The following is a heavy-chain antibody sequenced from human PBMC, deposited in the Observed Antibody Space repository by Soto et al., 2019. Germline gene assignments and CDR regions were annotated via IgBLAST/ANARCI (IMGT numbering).Heavy chain of an antibody. V-gene: IGHV3-33*01. J-gene: IGHJ5*02. CDR1: GFTFSSYG. CDR3: ARDVITMVRGVIKSNWFDP. CDR2: IWYDGSNK. Sequence: QVQLVESGGGVVQPGRSLRLSCAASGFTFSSYGMHWVRQAPGKGLEWGAVIWYDGSNKYYADSVKGRFTISRDNSKNTLYLQMNSLRAEDTAVYYCARDVITMVRGVIKSNWFDPWGQGTLVTVSS. D-gene: IGHD3-10*01.